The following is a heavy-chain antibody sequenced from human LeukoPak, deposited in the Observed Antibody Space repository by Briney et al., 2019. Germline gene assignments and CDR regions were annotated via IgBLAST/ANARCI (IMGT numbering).Heavy chain of an antibody. CDR3: ARVWSEWVGTELGDGYFDY. V-gene: IGHV4-38-2*02. CDR2: NHHSGST. J-gene: IGHJ4*02. CDR1: GYSISSGYY. Sequence: PSETLSLTCTVSGYSISSGYYWGWIRQPPGKGVEWIGSNHHSGSTYYNPSLNSRVTISVDTSKNQFSLKLSSVTAADTAVYYCARVWSEWVGTELGDGYFDYWGQGTLVTVSS. D-gene: IGHD1-26*01.